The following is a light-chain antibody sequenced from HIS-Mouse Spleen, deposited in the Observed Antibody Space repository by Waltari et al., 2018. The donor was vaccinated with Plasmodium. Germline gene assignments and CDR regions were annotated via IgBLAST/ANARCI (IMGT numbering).Light chain of an antibody. J-gene: IGLJ3*02. CDR3: YSTDSSGNHRV. Sequence: SYELTQPPSVSVSTGQPARITCSGESLPKKYAYWYKQKSDQPPVLVIYEYSKRPSGIPERFSGSSSGTMATLTISGAQVEDEADYYCYSTDSSGNHRVFGGGTKLTVL. CDR2: EYS. CDR1: SLPKKY. V-gene: IGLV3-10*01.